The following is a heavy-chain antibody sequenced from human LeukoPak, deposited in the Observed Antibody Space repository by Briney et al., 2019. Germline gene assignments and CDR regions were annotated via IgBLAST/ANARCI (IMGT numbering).Heavy chain of an antibody. CDR2: INPNRGGT. CDR1: GYIFTGYY. D-gene: IGHD6-19*01. J-gene: IGHJ5*02. Sequence: ASVKVSCKASGYIFTGYYLHWVRQAPGQGLEWMGWINPNRGGTESAQKFQGRVTMTWDTAISTAYMELTRLRSDDTAEYYCATTSSGWYSPDNRFDRWGQGTVVTVSS. CDR3: ATTSSGWYSPDNRFDR. V-gene: IGHV1-2*02.